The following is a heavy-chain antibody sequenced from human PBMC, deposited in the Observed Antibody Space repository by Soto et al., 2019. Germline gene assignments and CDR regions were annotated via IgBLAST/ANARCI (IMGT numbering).Heavy chain of an antibody. V-gene: IGHV3-23*01. CDR1: GFTFSSYA. J-gene: IGHJ4*02. D-gene: IGHD2-15*01. CDR3: AKDPVTVVAGTY. CDR2: ISGSGGST. Sequence: EVQLLESGGGLVQPGGSLRLSCAASGFTFSSYAMSWVRQAPGKGLEWVSAISGSGGSTYYADSVKGRFTISRYNSKNTLYLQMNSVRAEDTAVYYCAKDPVTVVAGTYWGQGTLVTVSS.